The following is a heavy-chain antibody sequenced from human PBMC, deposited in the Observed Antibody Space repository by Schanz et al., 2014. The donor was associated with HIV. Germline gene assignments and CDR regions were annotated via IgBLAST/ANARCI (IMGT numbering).Heavy chain of an antibody. D-gene: IGHD4-17*01. V-gene: IGHV3-33*06. CDR2: IWYDGTNK. CDR3: TKSHGNSWPYGMDV. Sequence: QVQVVGSGGGVVQPGRSLRLSCAASEFIFSSYGIHWVRQAPGKGLGWVAVIWYDGTNKYYADSVKGRFIITRDNSKDTLDHQSDRHRTEDTAVYYCTKSHGNSWPYGMDVWGQGTTVTVS. J-gene: IGHJ6*02. CDR1: EFIFSSYG.